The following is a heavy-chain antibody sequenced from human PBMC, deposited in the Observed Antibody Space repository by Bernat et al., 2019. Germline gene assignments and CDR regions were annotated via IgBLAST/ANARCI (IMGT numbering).Heavy chain of an antibody. J-gene: IGHJ5*02. CDR2: ISGSVGST. CDR1: GFTFSGYA. V-gene: IGHV3-23*01. CDR3: AKEQSSGWPYTQYSWFGP. D-gene: IGHD6-19*01. Sequence: EVQLLESGGGLVQPGGSLRLSCAASGFTFSGYAMSWVRQAPGKGLEWVSSISGSVGSTYYADSVKGRFTISRDNSKNTLYLQMNSLRAEDTAVYYCAKEQSSGWPYTQYSWFGPWGQGTLVTVSS.